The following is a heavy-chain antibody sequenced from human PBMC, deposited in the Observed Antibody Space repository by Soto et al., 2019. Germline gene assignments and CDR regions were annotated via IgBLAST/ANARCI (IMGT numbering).Heavy chain of an antibody. CDR3: ATIQRSGPRGGMDV. D-gene: IGHD6-19*01. CDR2: ISVSSSYI. V-gene: IGHV3-21*01. CDR1: RSACSSYS. Sequence: GGSLRLSCVASRSACSSYSISWVRQAPGKGLEWVSSISVSSSYIYYAASVKGRFTISRDNNATSVYLQMKNLRADDTAVYHCATIQRSGPRGGMDVWGQGTTATVSS. J-gene: IGHJ6*02.